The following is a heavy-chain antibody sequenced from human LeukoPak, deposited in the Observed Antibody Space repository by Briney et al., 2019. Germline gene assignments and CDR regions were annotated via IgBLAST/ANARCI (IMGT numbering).Heavy chain of an antibody. CDR2: IYPRDGST. J-gene: IGHJ4*02. CDR3: ARDQEGFDY. CDR1: GYTFTSNY. V-gene: IGHV1-46*01. Sequence: ASVKVSCKASGYTFTSNYIHWVRQAPGQGLEWMGMIYPRDGSTSYAQKFQGRVTVTRDTSTSTVHIELSGLRSEDTAVYYCARDQEGFDYWGQGTLVTVSS.